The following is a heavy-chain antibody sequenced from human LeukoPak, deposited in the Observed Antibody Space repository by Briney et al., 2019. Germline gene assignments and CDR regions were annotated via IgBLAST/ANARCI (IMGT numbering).Heavy chain of an antibody. CDR2: ISGSAHKI. J-gene: IGHJ4*02. V-gene: IGHV3-23*01. D-gene: IGHD5-18*01. Sequence: GGSLRLSCVASGITFSNYAVSWVCQAPEKGLDWVSVISGSAHKIRYADSVKGRFTISRDNSENIVYLQMNNLRVEDTAVYYCAGRPTGYSSGYIHWGQGTLVTVSS. CDR1: GITFSNYA. CDR3: AGRPTGYSSGYIH.